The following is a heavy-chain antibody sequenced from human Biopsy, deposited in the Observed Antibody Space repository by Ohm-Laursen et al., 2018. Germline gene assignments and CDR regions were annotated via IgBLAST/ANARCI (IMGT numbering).Heavy chain of an antibody. Sequence: SVSLSFTCSVFGGSMCGVYWSWLGPSPGLGLVWIGHITDRGINDSNPSLRGRISISVDTSKKQFPLKLNSVSDADSVLFFWARLYRLDDYWNDDPPDAFDVWGPGTMVTVSS. D-gene: IGHD3-3*01. CDR1: GGSMCGVY. CDR3: ARLYRLDDYWNDDPPDAFDV. J-gene: IGHJ3*01. CDR2: ITDRGIN. V-gene: IGHV4-59*12.